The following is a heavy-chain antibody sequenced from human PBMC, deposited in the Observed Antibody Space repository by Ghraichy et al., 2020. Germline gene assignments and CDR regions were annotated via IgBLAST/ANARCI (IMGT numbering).Heavy chain of an antibody. D-gene: IGHD6-13*01. CDR2: IYYSGYT. Sequence: SETLSLTCTVSGDSINPFYWSWIRQPPGKGLEWIGCIYYSGYTTYNPSLKSRATISVDTSKNQFSLNLTSVTAADTAMYYCARDKRPHRRTWFYYWGQGTLVTVSS. CDR3: ARDKRPHRRTWFYY. J-gene: IGHJ4*02. CDR1: GDSINPFY. V-gene: IGHV4-59*01.